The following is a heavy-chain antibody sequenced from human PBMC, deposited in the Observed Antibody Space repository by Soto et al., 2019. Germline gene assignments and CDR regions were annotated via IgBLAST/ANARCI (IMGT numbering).Heavy chain of an antibody. Sequence: GGSLRLSCAASGFSLNSYGMHWVRQAPGKGLEWVALISYDGSKKYYADSVKGRFTISRDNSNNTLYLQMNSLRSEDTAVYYCAKDGTGAMIEVVMYVDYWGQGTQVTVSS. D-gene: IGHD3-22*01. V-gene: IGHV3-30*18. CDR2: ISYDGSKK. CDR1: GFSLNSYG. CDR3: AKDGTGAMIEVVMYVDY. J-gene: IGHJ4*02.